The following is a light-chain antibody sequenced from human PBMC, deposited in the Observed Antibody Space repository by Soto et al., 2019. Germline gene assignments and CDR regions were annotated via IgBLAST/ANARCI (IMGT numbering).Light chain of an antibody. Sequence: SYELTQPPSVSVAPGQTARITCGGNNIGSKSVQWYQQKPGQAPVIAVYDDSDRPSGIPERFSGSNSGNTATLTISRVEAGDEADYYCQVWDSSSDHPGVFGGGTKLTVL. CDR1: NIGSKS. CDR2: DDS. V-gene: IGLV3-21*02. CDR3: QVWDSSSDHPGV. J-gene: IGLJ3*02.